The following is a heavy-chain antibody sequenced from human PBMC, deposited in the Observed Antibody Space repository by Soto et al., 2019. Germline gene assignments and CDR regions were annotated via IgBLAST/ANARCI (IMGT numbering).Heavy chain of an antibody. Sequence: LRLSCAASGFTFSSYAMHWFLQAPGKGLEWVAVISYDGSNKYYADSVKGRFTISRDNSKNTLYLQMNSLRAEDTAVYYCARAEESWSSGPPQHTRSRTSRYYYYGMDVWGQGTTVTVSS. CDR1: GFTFSSYA. CDR2: ISYDGSNK. V-gene: IGHV3-30-3*01. D-gene: IGHD6-19*01. J-gene: IGHJ6*02. CDR3: ARAEESWSSGPPQHTRSRTSRYYYYGMDV.